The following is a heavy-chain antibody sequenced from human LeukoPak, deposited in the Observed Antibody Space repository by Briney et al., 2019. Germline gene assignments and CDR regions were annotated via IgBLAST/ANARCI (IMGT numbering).Heavy chain of an antibody. J-gene: IGHJ5*02. CDR3: ARGTGYSYGYQGWFDP. V-gene: IGHV3-11*06. CDR2: ISSSSGYT. D-gene: IGHD5-18*01. Sequence: PGGSLRLSCAAPGFTFSDYYMSWIRQAPGKGLEWVSYISSSSGYTNYADSVKGRFTISRDNAKNSLYLQMNSLRAEDTAVYYCARGTGYSYGYQGWFDPWGQGTLVTLSS. CDR1: GFTFSDYY.